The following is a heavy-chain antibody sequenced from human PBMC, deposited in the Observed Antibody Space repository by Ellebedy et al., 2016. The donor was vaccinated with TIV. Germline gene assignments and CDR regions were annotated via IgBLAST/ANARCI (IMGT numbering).Heavy chain of an antibody. CDR3: ARGFRFGMDV. Sequence: GESLKISCVASGFTFSIFGMHWVRQAPGKGLEWVAVTSYDGSNKYYADSVKGRFTISRDNSRNTLYLQMNSLRAEDTAVYYCARGFRFGMDVWGQGTLVTVSS. CDR2: TSYDGSNK. D-gene: IGHD1-14*01. V-gene: IGHV3-30*03. CDR1: GFTFSIFG. J-gene: IGHJ4*02.